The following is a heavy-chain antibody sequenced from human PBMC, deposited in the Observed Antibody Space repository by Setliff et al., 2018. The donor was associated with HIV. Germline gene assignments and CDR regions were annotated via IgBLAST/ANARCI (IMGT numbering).Heavy chain of an antibody. CDR2: INPGTGNT. CDR3: ARGKIPSWRLTMFDY. V-gene: IGHV1-8*01. D-gene: IGHD1-1*01. Sequence: ASVKVSCKASGYDFKIYDINWVRQVAGQGLEWMGWINPGTGNTGYPQNFSGRVTMTRNTSINTVYMELSSLRSEDTAIYFCARGKIPSWRLTMFDYCGQGTPVTVSS. J-gene: IGHJ4*02. CDR1: GYDFKIYD.